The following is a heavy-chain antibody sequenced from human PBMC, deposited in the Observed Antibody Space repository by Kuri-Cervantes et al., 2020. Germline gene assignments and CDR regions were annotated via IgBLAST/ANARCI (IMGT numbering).Heavy chain of an antibody. V-gene: IGHV3-9*01. J-gene: IGHJ3*02. D-gene: IGHD3-22*01. CDR3: AKDKYYDSSGYGAAFDI. CDR2: ISWNGGNI. CDR1: GFTFDDYA. Sequence: SLKISCAASGFTFDDYAMHWVRQAPGKGLEWVSGISWNGGNIGYADSVKGRFTISRDNAKNSLYLQMNGLRIEDTALYYCAKDKYYDSSGYGAAFDIWGQGTMVTVSS.